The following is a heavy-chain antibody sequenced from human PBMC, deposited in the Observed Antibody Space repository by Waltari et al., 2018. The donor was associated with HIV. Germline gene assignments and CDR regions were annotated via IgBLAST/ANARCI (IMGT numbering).Heavy chain of an antibody. CDR2: IYYSGST. CDR3: ALYDFWSGYFFDY. D-gene: IGHD3-3*01. J-gene: IGHJ4*02. CDR1: GGSISSSSYY. Sequence: QLQLQESGPGLVKPSETLSLTCTVSGGSISSSSYYWGWIRQPPGKGLEWIGSIYYSGSTDYNPSLKSRVTISVDTSKNQFSLKLSSVTAADTAVYYCALYDFWSGYFFDYWGQGTLVTVSS. V-gene: IGHV4-39*01.